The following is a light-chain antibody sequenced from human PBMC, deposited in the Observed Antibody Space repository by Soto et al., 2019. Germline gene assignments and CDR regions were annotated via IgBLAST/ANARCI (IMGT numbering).Light chain of an antibody. CDR3: SSYTSSSPVV. CDR1: SSDVGGYNY. CDR2: EVS. J-gene: IGLJ3*02. V-gene: IGLV2-14*01. Sequence: QSALTQPASVSGSPGQSSTISCTGTSSDVGGYNYVSWYQQHSGKAPKIMIYEVSNRPAGVSNRFSGSKSGNTASLTISGLQAEDEADYYCSSYTSSSPVVFGGGTKLTVL.